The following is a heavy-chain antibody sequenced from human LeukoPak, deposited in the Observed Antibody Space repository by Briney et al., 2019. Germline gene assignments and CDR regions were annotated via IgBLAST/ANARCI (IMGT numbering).Heavy chain of an antibody. CDR1: GYTLTELS. D-gene: IGHD3-10*01. V-gene: IGHV1-24*01. J-gene: IGHJ6*03. Sequence: ASVKVSCKVSGYTLTELSMHWVRQAPGKGLEWMGGFDPEDGETIYAQKFQGRVTMTEDTSTDTAYMELGSLRSEDTAVYYCATDSSYGSGNYYYMDVWGKGTTVTISS. CDR2: FDPEDGET. CDR3: ATDSSYGSGNYYYMDV.